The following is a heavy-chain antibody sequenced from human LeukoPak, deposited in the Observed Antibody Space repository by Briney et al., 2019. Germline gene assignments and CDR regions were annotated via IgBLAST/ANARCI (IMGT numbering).Heavy chain of an antibody. CDR3: ARDQDIVVVPAAHSGMDV. CDR1: GFTVSSNY. Sequence: GGSLRLSCAASGFTVSSNYMSWVRQAPGKGLEWVSVIYSGGSTYYADSVKGRFTISRDNSKNTLYLQMNSLRAEDTAVYYCARDQDIVVVPAAHSGMDVWGQGTTVTVSS. V-gene: IGHV3-53*05. CDR2: IYSGGST. J-gene: IGHJ6*02. D-gene: IGHD2-2*01.